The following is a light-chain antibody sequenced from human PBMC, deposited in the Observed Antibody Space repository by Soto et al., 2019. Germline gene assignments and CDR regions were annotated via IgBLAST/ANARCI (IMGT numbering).Light chain of an antibody. V-gene: IGLV1-51*01. CDR2: DNN. J-gene: IGLJ2*01. Sequence: QAVVTQPPSVSAAPGQKVTISCSGSSSNIGNNYVSWYQRLPGTAPKLLIYDNNRRPSGIPDRFSGSQSGTSATLDITGLQTGDEADYYCGTWDSSLSAVVFGGGTQLTVL. CDR1: SSNIGNNY. CDR3: GTWDSSLSAVV.